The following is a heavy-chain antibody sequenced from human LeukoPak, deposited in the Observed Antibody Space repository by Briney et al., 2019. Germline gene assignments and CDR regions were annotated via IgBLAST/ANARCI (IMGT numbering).Heavy chain of an antibody. CDR1: GYSFSSYW. Sequence: GESLKISCRASGYSFSSYWIGWVRQMPGKGLEWMGIIYPGDSDTRYSPSFQGQVIISADKSISTAYLQWSSLKASDTAMYYCASPYPREYCSRNSCYFNYWGQGTLVTVSS. J-gene: IGHJ4*02. CDR2: IYPGDSDT. CDR3: ASPYPREYCSRNSCYFNY. V-gene: IGHV5-51*01. D-gene: IGHD2-2*01.